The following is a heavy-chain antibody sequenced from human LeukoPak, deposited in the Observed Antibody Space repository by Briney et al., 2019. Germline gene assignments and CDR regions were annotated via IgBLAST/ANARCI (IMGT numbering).Heavy chain of an antibody. D-gene: IGHD1-26*01. CDR1: GGTFSSNA. CDR2: IIPIFGTA. V-gene: IGHV1-69*13. Sequence: ASVKVSCKASGGTFSSNAISWVRQAPGQGLEWMGGIIPIFGTANYAQKFQGRVTITADESTSTAYMELSSLRSEDTAVYYCARASNYGVLHYYYYMGVWGKGTTVTVSS. J-gene: IGHJ6*03. CDR3: ARASNYGVLHYYYYMGV.